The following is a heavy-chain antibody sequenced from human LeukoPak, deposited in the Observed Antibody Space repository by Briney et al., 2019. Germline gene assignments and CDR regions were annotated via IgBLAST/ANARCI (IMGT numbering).Heavy chain of an antibody. V-gene: IGHV3-7*01. D-gene: IGHD6-13*01. CDR1: GFTFSSYW. CDR3: ARRGAAGPYYFDY. CDR2: IKQDGSEK. J-gene: IGHJ4*02. Sequence: GGSLRLSCAASGFTFSSYWMSWVRQAPGKGLEWVANIKQDGSEKYYVDSVKGRFTISRDNAKNSLYLQMNSLRAEDTAVYYCARRGAAGPYYFDYWGQGTLVTVFS.